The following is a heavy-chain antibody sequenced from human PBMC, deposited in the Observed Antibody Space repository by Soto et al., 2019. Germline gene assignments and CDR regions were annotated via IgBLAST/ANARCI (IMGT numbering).Heavy chain of an antibody. CDR2: ISSNGGST. V-gene: IGHV3-64D*06. Sequence: EVQLVESGGGLVQPGESLRLSCSASGFTFSSYAMHWVRQAPGKGLEYVSTISSNGGSTYYADSVKGRFTISRDNSKNTLYLQMSSLRAEDTAVYYCVTHSSGWYFDYWGQGTLVTVSS. J-gene: IGHJ4*02. CDR3: VTHSSGWYFDY. CDR1: GFTFSSYA. D-gene: IGHD6-19*01.